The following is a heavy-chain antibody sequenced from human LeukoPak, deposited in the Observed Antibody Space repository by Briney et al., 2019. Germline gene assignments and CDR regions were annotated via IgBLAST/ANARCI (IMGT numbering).Heavy chain of an antibody. J-gene: IGHJ5*02. V-gene: IGHV4-59*08. Sequence: SETLPLTCTVSGGSISSYCWSWIRQPPGKGLEWIGYIYYSGSTNYNPSLKCRVTISVDTSKNQFSLKLSSVTAADTAVYYCARRMYYYDSSGYGGYWLDPWGQGTLVTVSS. D-gene: IGHD3-22*01. CDR2: IYYSGST. CDR1: GGSISSYC. CDR3: ARRMYYYDSSGYGGYWLDP.